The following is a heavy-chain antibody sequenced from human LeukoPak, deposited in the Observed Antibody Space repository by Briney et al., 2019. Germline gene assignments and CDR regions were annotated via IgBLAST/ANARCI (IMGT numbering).Heavy chain of an antibody. CDR2: ISSSSYI. Sequence: PGGSRGPSGPPPGSPFSSFGMNWVRQAPGKGLEWVSPISSSSYIYYADSVKGRFTISRDNAKNSLYLQMNSLRAEDTAVYYCAREIAVAGTSIWFDPWGQGTLVTVSS. J-gene: IGHJ5*02. V-gene: IGHV3-21*01. CDR1: GSPFSSFG. CDR3: AREIAVAGTSIWFDP. D-gene: IGHD6-19*01.